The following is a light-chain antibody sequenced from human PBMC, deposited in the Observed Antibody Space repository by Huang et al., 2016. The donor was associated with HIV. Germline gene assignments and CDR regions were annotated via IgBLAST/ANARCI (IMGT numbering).Light chain of an antibody. CDR2: ATS. J-gene: IGKJ5*01. CDR3: QQTYSSLPT. V-gene: IGKV1-39*01. CDR1: QSISNY. Sequence: DIQMTQSPSSLSASVGATVTITCRASQSISNYLNWYQQRPGKAPNLRIYATSSLQSGVPSRVSGSGSGTDFTLTISSLQPEDLATYYCQQTYSSLPTFGQGTRLEI.